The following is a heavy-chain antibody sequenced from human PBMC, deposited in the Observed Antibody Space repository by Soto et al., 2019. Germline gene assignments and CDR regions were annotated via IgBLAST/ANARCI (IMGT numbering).Heavy chain of an antibody. V-gene: IGHV3-23*04. CDR2: ISGSGGST. J-gene: IGHJ4*02. D-gene: IGHD1-26*01. CDR1: GFTFSTYA. Sequence: EVQLVESGGGLVQPGGSLRLSCAASGFTFSTYAMTWVRQAPGKGLEWVSGISGSGGSTYHADSVKGRFTISRDSSKNTVYLQMHSLRAEDTAVYYCAKGVGAKRYGFDYWGQGTLVSVSS. CDR3: AKGVGAKRYGFDY.